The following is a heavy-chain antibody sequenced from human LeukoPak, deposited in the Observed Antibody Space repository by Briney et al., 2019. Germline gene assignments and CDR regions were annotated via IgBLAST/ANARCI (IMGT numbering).Heavy chain of an antibody. V-gene: IGHV1-18*01. CDR1: GYTFTSYG. D-gene: IGHD3-10*01. CDR3: ARTRQVGDYCGSGSLGY. J-gene: IGHJ4*02. Sequence: GASVKVSCKASGYTFTSYGISWVRQAPGQGLEWMGWISAYNGNTNYAQKLQGRVTMTTDTSTSTAYMELRSLRSDDTAVYYCARTRQVGDYCGSGSLGYWGQGTLVTVSS. CDR2: ISAYNGNT.